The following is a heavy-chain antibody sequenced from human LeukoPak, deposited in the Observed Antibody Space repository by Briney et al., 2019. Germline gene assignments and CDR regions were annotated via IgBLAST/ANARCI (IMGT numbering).Heavy chain of an antibody. J-gene: IGHJ4*02. V-gene: IGHV4-30-4*01. D-gene: IGHD4-11*01. Sequence: PSETLSLTCTVSGGSISSGDYYWSWIRQPPGKGLEWIGYIYYSGSTYYNPSLKSRVTISVDTSKNQSSLKLSSVTAADTAVYYCARSPRRRLQGPGPFDYWGQGTLVTVSS. CDR3: ARSPRRRLQGPGPFDY. CDR2: IYYSGST. CDR1: GGSISSGDYY.